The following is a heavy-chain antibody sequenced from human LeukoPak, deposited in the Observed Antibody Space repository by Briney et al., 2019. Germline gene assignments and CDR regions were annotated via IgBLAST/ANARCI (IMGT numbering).Heavy chain of an antibody. V-gene: IGHV1-18*01. CDR3: ARQAYYDFWSGYYTHYFDY. CDR2: ISAYNGNT. Sequence: ASVKVSCKASGYTFTSYGISWVRQAPGQGLERMGWISAYNGNTNYAQKLQGRVTMTTDTSTSTAYMELRSLRSDDTAVYYCARQAYYDFWSGYYTHYFDYWGQGTLVTVSS. D-gene: IGHD3-3*01. J-gene: IGHJ4*02. CDR1: GYTFTSYG.